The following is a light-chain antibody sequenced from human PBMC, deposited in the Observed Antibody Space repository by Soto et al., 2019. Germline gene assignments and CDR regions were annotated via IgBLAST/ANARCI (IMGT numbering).Light chain of an antibody. CDR1: QGVTTN. V-gene: IGKV3-15*01. CDR3: QQYNNWPFS. CDR2: DVS. Sequence: LSVSPCARATLSCRAGQGVTTNFAWYQQKSGQSPRLLIYDVSIRATGVPARFSGTGSETDFTLTISGLQSEDSAVYFCQQYNNWPFSFGQGTRLEIK. J-gene: IGKJ5*01.